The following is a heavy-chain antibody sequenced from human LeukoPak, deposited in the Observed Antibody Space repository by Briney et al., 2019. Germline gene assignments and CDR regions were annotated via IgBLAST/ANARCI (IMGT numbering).Heavy chain of an antibody. J-gene: IGHJ1*01. V-gene: IGHV4-61*02. CDR2: IYTSGST. D-gene: IGHD6-6*01. CDR3: ARDSSSSGYFQH. CDR1: GGSLSGGSYY. Sequence: SETLSLTCTVSGGSLSGGSYYWSRVRQPAGRGLEWIRRIYTSGSTNYNPSLKSRVTISVDTSKNQFSLKLSSVTAADTAVYYCARDSSSSGYFQHWGQGTVVTVSS.